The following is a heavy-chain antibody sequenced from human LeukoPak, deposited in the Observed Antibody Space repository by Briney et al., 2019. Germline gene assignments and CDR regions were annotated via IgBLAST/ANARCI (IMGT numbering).Heavy chain of an antibody. CDR1: GFTVSSNY. CDR3: ARGIKGSSWYGVYFDY. J-gene: IGHJ4*02. V-gene: IGHV3-53*05. CDR2: ISGSGGST. D-gene: IGHD6-13*01. Sequence: GGSLRLSCAASGFTVSSNYMNWVRQAPGKGLEWVSAISGSGGSTYYADSVKGRFTISRDNSKNTLYLQMNSLRAEDTAVYYCARGIKGSSWYGVYFDYWGQGTLVTVSS.